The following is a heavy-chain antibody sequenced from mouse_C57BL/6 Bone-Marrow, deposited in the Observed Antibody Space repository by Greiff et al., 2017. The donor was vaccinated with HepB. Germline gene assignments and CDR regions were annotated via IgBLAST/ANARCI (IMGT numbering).Heavy chain of an antibody. CDR2: IDPEDGDT. D-gene: IGHD1-1*01. J-gene: IGHJ2*01. CDR3: TTSSYGSSYRDY. CDR1: GFNIKDYY. V-gene: IGHV14-1*01. Sequence: VQLKQSGAELVRPGASVKLSCTASGFNIKDYYMHWVKQRPEQGLEWIGRIDPEDGDTEYAPKFQGKATMTADTSSNTAYLQLSSLTSEDTAVYYCTTSSYGSSYRDYWGQGTTLTVSS.